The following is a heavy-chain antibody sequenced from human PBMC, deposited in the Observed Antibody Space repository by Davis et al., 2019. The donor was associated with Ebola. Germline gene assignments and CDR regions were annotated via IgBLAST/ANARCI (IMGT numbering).Heavy chain of an antibody. CDR2: IYHSGST. CDR1: RGSISSSNW. V-gene: IGHV4-4*02. J-gene: IGHJ6*02. CDR3: ARVVVVPAASKNYYYGMDG. D-gene: IGHD2-2*01. Sequence: GSLRPSCAVPRGSISSSNWWSWVRQPPGKGLEWIGEIYHSGSTNYNPSLKSRVTISVDKSKNQFSLKLSSVTAADTAVYYCARVVVVPAASKNYYYGMDGWGQGTTVTVSS.